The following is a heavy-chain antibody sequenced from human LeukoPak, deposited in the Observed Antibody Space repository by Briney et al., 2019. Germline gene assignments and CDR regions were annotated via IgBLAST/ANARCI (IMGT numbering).Heavy chain of an antibody. Sequence: PGGSLRLSCAASGFIFGNFALHWVRQAPGKGLVYVSGISSDGSITRYADSVKGRFTISRDNAKNTLYLQMNSLRAEDTSVYYCTRRGAGLNSKFDYWGQGTLVTVSS. D-gene: IGHD4-11*01. CDR1: GFIFGNFA. V-gene: IGHV3-74*01. J-gene: IGHJ4*02. CDR3: TRRGAGLNSKFDY. CDR2: ISSDGSIT.